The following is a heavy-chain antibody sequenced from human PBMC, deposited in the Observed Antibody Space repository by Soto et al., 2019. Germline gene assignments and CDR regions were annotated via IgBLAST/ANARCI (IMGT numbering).Heavy chain of an antibody. CDR2: IYYSWSA. CDR3: ARGGHCTNGVCSALDY. J-gene: IGHJ4*02. CDR1: GGSISTYY. D-gene: IGHD2-8*01. Sequence: QVQLQESGPGLVKPSETLSLTCTVSGGSISTYYWSWIRQPPGAGLEWIGYIYYSWSASYNPSLTSRVTISLDTSKNQFSLRPRSVTAADTAVYYCARGGHCTNGVCSALDYWGQGTLVTVSS. V-gene: IGHV4-59*08.